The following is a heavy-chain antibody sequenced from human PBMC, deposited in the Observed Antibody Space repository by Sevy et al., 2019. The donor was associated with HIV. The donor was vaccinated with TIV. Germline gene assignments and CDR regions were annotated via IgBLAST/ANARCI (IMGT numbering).Heavy chain of an antibody. CDR3: ARERKRYDSSGYYFHFDY. CDR1: GFTFSSYS. J-gene: IGHJ4*02. Sequence: GGSLRLSCAASGFTFSSYSMNWVRQAPGKGLEWVSYISRSSSTIYYADSVKGRFTISGDNAKNSLYLQINSLRDEDTAVYYCARERKRYDSSGYYFHFDYWGQGTLVTVSS. CDR2: ISRSSSTI. D-gene: IGHD3-22*01. V-gene: IGHV3-48*02.